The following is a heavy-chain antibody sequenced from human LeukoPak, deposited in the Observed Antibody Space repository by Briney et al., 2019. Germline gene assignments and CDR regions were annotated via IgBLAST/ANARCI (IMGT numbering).Heavy chain of an antibody. CDR3: ARSARTNYYYYMDV. D-gene: IGHD2-15*01. J-gene: IGHJ6*03. CDR1: GGSISSYY. V-gene: IGHV4-59*08. CDR2: IYYSGST. Sequence: SETLSLTCTVSGGSISSYYWSWIRQPPGKGLEWIGYIYYSGSTNYNPSLKSRVTISVDTSKNQFSLKLSSVTAADTAVYYCARSARTNYYYYMDVWGKGTTVTVSS.